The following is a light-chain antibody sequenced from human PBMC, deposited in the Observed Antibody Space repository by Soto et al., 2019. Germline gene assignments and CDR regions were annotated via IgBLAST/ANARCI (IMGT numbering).Light chain of an antibody. CDR3: GTWDSSLSAYV. V-gene: IGLV1-51*01. CDR1: SSNIGNNY. Sequence: QSVLTRPASVSAAPGQKVTISCSGSSSNIGNNYVSWYQQLSGTAPKLLIYDNNKRPSGIPDRFSGSKSGTSATLGITGLQTGDEADYYCGTWDSSLSAYVFGTGTKVTVL. CDR2: DNN. J-gene: IGLJ1*01.